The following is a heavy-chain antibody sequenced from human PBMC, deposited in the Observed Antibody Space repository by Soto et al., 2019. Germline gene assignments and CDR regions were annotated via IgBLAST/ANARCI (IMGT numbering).Heavy chain of an antibody. CDR1: GFTVSSSY. CDR3: ARFSGSYNDRYFDS. CDR2: IYSGDNT. Sequence: PGGSLRLSCAASGFTVSSSYMSWVRQAPGKGLEWVSVIYSGDNTKYADSVQGRYTISRDNSKNTLYLQMNSLSTEDTAVYYCARFSGSYNDRYFDSWGQGILVTVSS. J-gene: IGHJ4*02. V-gene: IGHV3-66*01. D-gene: IGHD1-26*01.